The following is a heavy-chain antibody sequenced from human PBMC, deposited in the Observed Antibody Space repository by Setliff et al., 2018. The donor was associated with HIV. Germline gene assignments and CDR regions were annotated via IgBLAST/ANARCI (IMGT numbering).Heavy chain of an antibody. CDR1: GGTFSSYA. V-gene: IGHV1-69*05. Sequence: AASVKVSCKTSGGTFSSYAVSWVRQAPGQGLEWMGGIIPAFGTANYAQKFQGRVTITTDESTSRAYMELGGLRSEDTAVYFCARDGLLVAGIRFDYWGQGTLVTVSS. J-gene: IGHJ4*01. CDR2: IIPAFGTA. D-gene: IGHD6-19*01. CDR3: ARDGLLVAGIRFDY.